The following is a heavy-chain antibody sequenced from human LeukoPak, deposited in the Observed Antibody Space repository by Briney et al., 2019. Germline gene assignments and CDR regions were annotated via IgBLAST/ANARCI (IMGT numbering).Heavy chain of an antibody. CDR2: INHSGST. J-gene: IGHJ4*02. V-gene: IGHV4-34*01. CDR1: GGSFSGYY. Sequence: SETLSLTCAVYGGSFSGYYWSWIRQPPGKGLEWIGEINHSGSTNYNPSLKSRVTISVDTSKNQFSLRLGSVTAADTAVYYCARGNEEDYFDYWGQGTLVTVSS. D-gene: IGHD1-1*01. CDR3: ARGNEEDYFDY.